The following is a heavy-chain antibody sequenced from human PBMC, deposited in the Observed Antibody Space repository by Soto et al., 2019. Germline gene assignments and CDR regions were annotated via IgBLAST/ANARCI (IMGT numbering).Heavy chain of an antibody. V-gene: IGHV6-1*01. CDR1: GDSVSSNSAA. CDR3: ASVTMVRGVNYGMDV. D-gene: IGHD3-10*01. CDR2: TYYRSKWYN. J-gene: IGHJ6*02. Sequence: SQTLSLTCALSGDSVSSNSAAWNWIRQSPSRGLEWLGRTYYRSKWYNDYAVSVKSRITINPDTSKNQFSLQPNSVTPEDTAVYYCASVTMVRGVNYGMDVWGQGTTVTVSS.